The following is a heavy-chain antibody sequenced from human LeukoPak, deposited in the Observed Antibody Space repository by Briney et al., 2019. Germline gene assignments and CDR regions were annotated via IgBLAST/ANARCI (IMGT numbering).Heavy chain of an antibody. CDR1: GGSISSYY. CDR3: ARQFPDAFGGVIAHD. CDR2: IYYSGST. V-gene: IGHV4-59*01. D-gene: IGHD3-16*02. J-gene: IGHJ4*02. Sequence: PSETLSLTCTVSGGSISSYYWSWIRQPPGKGLEWIGYIYYSGSTNYSPSLKSRVTISVDTSKNQFSLKLSSVTAADTAVYYCARQFPDAFGGVIAHDWGQGTLVTVSS.